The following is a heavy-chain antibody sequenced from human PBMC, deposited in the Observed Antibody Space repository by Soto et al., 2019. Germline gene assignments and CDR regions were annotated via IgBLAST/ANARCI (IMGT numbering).Heavy chain of an antibody. J-gene: IGHJ4*02. V-gene: IGHV1-69*02. Sequence: QVQLVQSGAEVKKPGSSVKVSCKASGGTFSSYTISWVRQAPGQGLEWMGRIIPILGIANYAQKFQGRVTITADKSTSTAYMELSSLRSEDTAVYYCSRDRGAYYGDYVYWGQGTLVTVSS. CDR1: GGTFSSYT. CDR3: SRDRGAYYGDYVY. D-gene: IGHD4-17*01. CDR2: IIPILGIA.